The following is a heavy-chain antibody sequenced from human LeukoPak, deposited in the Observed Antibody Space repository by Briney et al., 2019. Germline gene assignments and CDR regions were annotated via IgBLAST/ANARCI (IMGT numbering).Heavy chain of an antibody. CDR3: AGDPLRYLRVGHYDY. CDR2: IDYDSSHI. CDR1: GFTFSNSA. D-gene: IGHD3-9*01. V-gene: IGHV3-21*01. J-gene: IGHJ4*02. Sequence: PGGSLRLSCAASGFTFSNSAMNWVRQVPGKGLEWVSSIDYDSSHIYYAASVRGRFTISRDNARNPVYLQMNSLRVEDTAVYYCAGDPLRYLRVGHYDYWGQGTLVAVSS.